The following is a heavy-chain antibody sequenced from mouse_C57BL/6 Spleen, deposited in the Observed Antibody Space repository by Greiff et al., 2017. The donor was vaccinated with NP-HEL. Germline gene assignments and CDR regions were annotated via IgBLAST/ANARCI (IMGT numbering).Heavy chain of an antibody. CDR1: GYAFTNYL. J-gene: IGHJ3*01. CDR3: AREAYDTSWFAY. V-gene: IGHV1-54*01. D-gene: IGHD2-3*01. CDR2: INPGSGGT. Sequence: QVQLQQSGAELVRPGTSVKVSCKASGYAFTNYLIEWVKQRPGQGLEWIGVINPGSGGTNYNEKFKGKATLTADKSSSTAYMQLSSPTSEDSAVYFCAREAYDTSWFAYWGQGTLVTVSA.